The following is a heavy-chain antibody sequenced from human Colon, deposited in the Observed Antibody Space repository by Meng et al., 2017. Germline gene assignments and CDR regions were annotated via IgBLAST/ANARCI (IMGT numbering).Heavy chain of an antibody. J-gene: IGHJ5*02. V-gene: IGHV4-39*01. CDR2: IGHSGFT. Sequence: QPQLQESGPGLVKPSEALSLTCCVSGGSISTSGYYGGWIRQPPGKGLEWIGSIGHSGFTYYTPSLKSRVTVSIDTSRNQFSLWLTSVTAADTAVYYCVRSSGWVRTGFDPWGQGTLVTVSS. D-gene: IGHD6-19*01. CDR1: GGSISTSGYY. CDR3: VRSSGWVRTGFDP.